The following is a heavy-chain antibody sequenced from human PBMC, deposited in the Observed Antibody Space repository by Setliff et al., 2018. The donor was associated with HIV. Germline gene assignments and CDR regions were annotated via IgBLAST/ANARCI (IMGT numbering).Heavy chain of an antibody. CDR3: ARSPQGGYFDY. CDR2: IYSGGTT. V-gene: IGHV3-53*01. CDR1: GFTVSSNY. Sequence: PGGSLRLSCAASGFTVSSNYTNWVRQAPGKGLEWVSIIYSGGTTYYADSVKGRFTISRDNTKNTLYLQMNSLRVEDTAVYHCARSPQGGYFDYWGQGTLVTVSS. J-gene: IGHJ4*03.